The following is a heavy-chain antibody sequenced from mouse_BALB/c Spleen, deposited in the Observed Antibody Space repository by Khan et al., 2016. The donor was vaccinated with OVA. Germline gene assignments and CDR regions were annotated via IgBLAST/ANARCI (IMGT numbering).Heavy chain of an antibody. CDR3: ANNYRSDVYFDY. CDR2: IYPYNDDT. J-gene: IGHJ2*01. V-gene: IGHV1S136*01. Sequence: EVQLQESGPELVKPGASVKMSCKATGYTFTSYVMHWVKQKPGQGLEWIGYIYPYNDDTKYNEKFKGKATLTSDKSSSTAYMELNSLTSEDSAVYYCANNYRSDVYFDYWGQGTTRTVSS. D-gene: IGHD2-14*01. CDR1: GYTFTSYV.